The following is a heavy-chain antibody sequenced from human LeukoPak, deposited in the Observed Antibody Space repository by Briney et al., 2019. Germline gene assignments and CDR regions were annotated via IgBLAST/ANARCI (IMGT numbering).Heavy chain of an antibody. CDR2: ITGSGGTT. V-gene: IGHV3-23*01. CDR3: ATRAGVAVADSYYYYGLDV. Sequence: GGSLRLSCAASGFTFSSYAMTWVRQAPGKGLEWVSRITGSGGTTYYADSVKGRFTISRDNSKNTLYLQLNSLRADDTAVYYCATRAGVAVADSYYYYGLDVWGQGTTVTVSS. J-gene: IGHJ6*02. D-gene: IGHD6-19*01. CDR1: GFTFSSYA.